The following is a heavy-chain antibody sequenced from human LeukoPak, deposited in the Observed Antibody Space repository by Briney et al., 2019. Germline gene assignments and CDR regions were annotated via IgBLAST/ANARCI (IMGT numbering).Heavy chain of an antibody. J-gene: IGHJ4*02. CDR3: AKDLSSGSRRAY. Sequence: GGSLRLSCAASGFTFSSYWMSWVRQAPGKGLEWVANIKQDGSEKYYADSVKGRFTISRDNSKNTLYLQMNSLRAEDTGVYYCAKDLSSGSRRAYWGQGTLVTASS. CDR2: IKQDGSEK. V-gene: IGHV3-7*01. CDR1: GFTFSSYW. D-gene: IGHD6-19*01.